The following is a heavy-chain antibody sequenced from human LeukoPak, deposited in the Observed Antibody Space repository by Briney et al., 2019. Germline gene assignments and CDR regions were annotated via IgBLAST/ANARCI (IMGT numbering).Heavy chain of an antibody. D-gene: IGHD4-17*01. J-gene: IGHJ4*02. CDR2: IYPGDSDT. Sequence: GESLKISCKYSGYSFTSYWIGWVRRMPGKGLEWMEIIYPGDSDTRYSPSFQGQVTISADKSISTAYLQWSSLKASDSAMYYCARANYGDYDFWFDYWGQGTLVTVYS. CDR3: ARANYGDYDFWFDY. CDR1: GYSFTSYW. V-gene: IGHV5-51*01.